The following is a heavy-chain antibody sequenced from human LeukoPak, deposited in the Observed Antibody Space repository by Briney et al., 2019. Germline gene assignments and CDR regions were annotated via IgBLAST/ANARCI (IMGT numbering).Heavy chain of an antibody. CDR2: ITSSSTNI. CDR3: AADRERDPSVYYLV. J-gene: IGHJ4*02. V-gene: IGHV3-48*01. CDR1: GFTFSTYN. D-gene: IGHD3-22*01. Sequence: GGSLRLSCAASGFTFSTYNMNWVRQAPGKGLEWVSHITSSSTNIYYADSVKGRFTISRDNSKNTLFLQMNSLRAEDSAVYYCAADRERDPSVYYLVGGQGTLITVSS.